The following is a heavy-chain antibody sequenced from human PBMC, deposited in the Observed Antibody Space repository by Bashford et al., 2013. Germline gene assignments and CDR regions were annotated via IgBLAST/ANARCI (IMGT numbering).Heavy chain of an antibody. V-gene: IGHV3-23*01. D-gene: IGHD6-13*01. CDR3: ARGRLAAAVKNWFDP. CDR1: GFTFSSYA. CDR2: ISGSGGST. J-gene: IGHJ5*02. Sequence: GGSLRLSCAASGFTFSSYAMSWVRQAPGKGLEWVSAISGSGGSTYYADSVKGRFTISRDNAKNSLYLQMNSLRAEDTAVYYCARGRLAAAVKNWFDPWGQGTLVTVSS.